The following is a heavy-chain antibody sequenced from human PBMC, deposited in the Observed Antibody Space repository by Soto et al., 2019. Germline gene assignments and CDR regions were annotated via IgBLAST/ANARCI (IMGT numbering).Heavy chain of an antibody. CDR1: GASIKSRNYF. D-gene: IGHD2-15*01. CDR2: IHSSGGT. CDR3: GRLAEAATGHTDFDF. V-gene: IGHV4-39*02. J-gene: IGHJ4*02. Sequence: SETLSLTCTVSGASIKSRNYFWGWIRQPPGKGLEFVGSIHSSGGTYYNPPLKSRVTVSVDLSNSHFSLSLKSLTATDTAVYYCGRLAEAATGHTDFDFWGQGTLVTVSS.